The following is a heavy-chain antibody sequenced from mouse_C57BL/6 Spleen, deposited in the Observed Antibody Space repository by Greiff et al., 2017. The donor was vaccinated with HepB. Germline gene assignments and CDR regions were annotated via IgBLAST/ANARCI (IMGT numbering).Heavy chain of an antibody. CDR2: IDPSDSYT. D-gene: IGHD1-1*01. CDR3: ARNQGSSSYAMDY. CDR1: GYTFTSYW. J-gene: IGHJ4*01. V-gene: IGHV1-59*01. Sequence: VQLQQPGAELVRPGTSVKLSCKASGYTFTSYWMHWVKQRPGQGLEWIGVIDPSDSYTNYNQKFKGKATLTVDTSSSTAYMQLSSLTSEDSAVYYCARNQGSSSYAMDYWGQGTSVTVSS.